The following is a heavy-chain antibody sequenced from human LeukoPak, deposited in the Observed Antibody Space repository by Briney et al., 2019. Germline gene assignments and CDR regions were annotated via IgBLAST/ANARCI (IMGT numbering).Heavy chain of an antibody. J-gene: IGHJ6*02. D-gene: IGHD1-20*01. CDR2: ISCSGGST. CDR3: AKDSNWNPTTYPTAGYGMDV. V-gene: IGHV3-23*01. CDR1: GFTFSSYA. Sequence: GGSLRLSCAASGFTFSSYAMSWVRQAPGKGLEGVSAISCSGGSTYYADSVKGRFTISRDNSKNTLYLQMNSLRAEDTAVYYCAKDSNWNPTTYPTAGYGMDVWGQGTTVTVSS.